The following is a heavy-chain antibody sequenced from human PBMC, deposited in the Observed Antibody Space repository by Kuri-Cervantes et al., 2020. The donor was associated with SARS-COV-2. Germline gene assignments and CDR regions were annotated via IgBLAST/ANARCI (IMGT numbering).Heavy chain of an antibody. D-gene: IGHD6-13*01. CDR2: IYYSGST. CDR3: ARDGGSSWDFDY. CDR1: GGSFSGYY. Sequence: SQTLSLTCAVYGGSFSGYYWSWIRQPPGKGLEWIGYIYYSGSTNYNPSLKSRVTISVDTSKNQFSLKLSSVTAADTAVYYCARDGGSSWDFDYWGQGTLVTVSS. J-gene: IGHJ4*02. V-gene: IGHV4-59*01.